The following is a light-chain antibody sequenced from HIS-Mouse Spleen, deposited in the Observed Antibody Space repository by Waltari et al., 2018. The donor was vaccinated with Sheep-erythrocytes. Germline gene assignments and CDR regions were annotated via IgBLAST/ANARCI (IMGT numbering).Light chain of an antibody. CDR3: QQYGSSPWT. CDR2: GAS. Sequence: EIVLTQSPVTLSLSPGERATLSCSASQSVSSSYLAWYQQKPGQAPRLLIYGASSRATGIPDRFSGSGSGTDFTLTISRLEPEDFAVYYCQQYGSSPWTFGQGTKVEIK. CDR1: QSVSSSY. V-gene: IGKV3-20*01. J-gene: IGKJ1*01.